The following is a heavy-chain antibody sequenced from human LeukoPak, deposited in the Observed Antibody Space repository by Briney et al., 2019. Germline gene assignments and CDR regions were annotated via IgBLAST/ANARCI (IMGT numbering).Heavy chain of an antibody. CDR1: GYTLTELS. Sequence: ASVKVSCKVSGYTLTELSMHWVRQAPGKGLEWMGGFDPEDGETIYAQKFQGRVTMTEDTSTDTAYMELSGLRSEDTAVYYCATTVVPTAIETYYFHYWGQGTLVTVSS. V-gene: IGHV1-24*01. J-gene: IGHJ4*02. CDR2: FDPEDGET. D-gene: IGHD2-2*01. CDR3: ATTVVPTAIETYYFHY.